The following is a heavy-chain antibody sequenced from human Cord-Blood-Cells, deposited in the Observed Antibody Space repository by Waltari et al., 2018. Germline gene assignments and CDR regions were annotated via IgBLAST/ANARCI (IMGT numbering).Heavy chain of an antibody. CDR1: GFTFSSYG. CDR3: ANLLGSVDY. V-gene: IGHV3-30*18. D-gene: IGHD7-27*01. J-gene: IGHJ4*02. Sequence: AASGFTFSSYGMHWVRQAPGKGLAWVGVIYYDGSNKSYEDSVKGRFTISRDNSKNTLYLQMNSLRAEDTAVYYCANLLGSVDYWGQGTLVTVSS. CDR2: IYYDGSNK.